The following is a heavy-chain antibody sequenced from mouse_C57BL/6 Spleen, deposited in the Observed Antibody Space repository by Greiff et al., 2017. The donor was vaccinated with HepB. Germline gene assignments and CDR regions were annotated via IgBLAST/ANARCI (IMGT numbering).Heavy chain of an antibody. CDR3: ARWDDGYYN. J-gene: IGHJ2*01. CDR2: ISDGGSYT. D-gene: IGHD2-3*01. V-gene: IGHV5-4*01. CDR1: GFTFSSYA. Sequence: EVQLVESGGGLVKPGGSLKLSCAASGFTFSSYAMSWVRQTPEKRLEWVATISDGGSYTYYPDNVKGRFTISRDNAKNNLYLQMSHLKSEDTAMYYCARWDDGYYNWGQGTTLTVSS.